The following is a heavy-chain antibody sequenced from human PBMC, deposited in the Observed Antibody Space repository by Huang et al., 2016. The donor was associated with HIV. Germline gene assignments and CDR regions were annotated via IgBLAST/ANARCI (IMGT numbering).Heavy chain of an antibody. V-gene: IGHV1-18*01. CDR3: ARDHWYPLQNWFDL. J-gene: IGHJ5*01. CDR2: HSAYNGNT. D-gene: IGHD1-1*01. Sequence: QVELVQSGAEVKRPGASVRVSCKAAGYIFTTYGINWVRQAPGQGLEWMGWHSAYNGNTNDAEKFQGRVTLTRDTSATTAYMELRDVTSADTAVYYCARDHWYPLQNWFDLWGQGTLVTVSS. CDR1: GYIFTTYG.